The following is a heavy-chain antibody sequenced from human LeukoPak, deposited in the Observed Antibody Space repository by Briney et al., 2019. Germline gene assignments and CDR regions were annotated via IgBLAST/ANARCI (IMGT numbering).Heavy chain of an antibody. CDR3: ARSRAKLYYYDSSGYYFDY. CDR1: GYSISSGYY. D-gene: IGHD3-22*01. V-gene: IGHV4-38-2*01. Sequence: PSETLSLICAVSGYSISSGYYWGWIRQPPGKGLEWIGSIYHSGSTYYNPSLKSRVTISVDTSKNQFSLKLSSVTAADTAVYYCARSRAKLYYYDSSGYYFDYWGQGTLVTVSS. J-gene: IGHJ4*02. CDR2: IYHSGST.